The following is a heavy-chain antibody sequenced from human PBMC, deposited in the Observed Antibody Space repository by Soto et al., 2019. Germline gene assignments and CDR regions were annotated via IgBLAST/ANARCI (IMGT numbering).Heavy chain of an antibody. V-gene: IGHV1-46*01. CDR3: ARVSSVAAAGPYNWFDP. CDR2: INPSGGST. Sequence: QVQLVQSGAEVKKPGASVKVSCKASGYTFTSYYMHWVRQAPGQGLEWMGIINPSGGSTSYAQKFQGRVTMTRDTSTSTVYMELSSLRSEDTAVYYCARVSSVAAAGPYNWFDPWGQGTLVTVSS. CDR1: GYTFTSYY. J-gene: IGHJ5*02. D-gene: IGHD6-13*01.